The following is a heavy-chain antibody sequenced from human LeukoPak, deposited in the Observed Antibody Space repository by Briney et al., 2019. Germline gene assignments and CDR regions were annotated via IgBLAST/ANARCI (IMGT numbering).Heavy chain of an antibody. CDR3: ARAGPYDFWSGYELPYYMDV. Sequence: PGESLKISCKGSGYSFTSYWIGWVRQMPGKGLEWMGIIYPGDSDTRYSPSFQGQVTISADKSISTAYLQWSSLKASDTAMYYCARAGPYDFWSGYELPYYMDVWGKGTTVTVSS. CDR2: IYPGDSDT. D-gene: IGHD3-3*01. CDR1: GYSFTSYW. V-gene: IGHV5-51*03. J-gene: IGHJ6*03.